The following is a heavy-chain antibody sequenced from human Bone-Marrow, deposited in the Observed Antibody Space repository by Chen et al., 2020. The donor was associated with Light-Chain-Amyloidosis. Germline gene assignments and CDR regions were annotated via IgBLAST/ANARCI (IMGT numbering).Heavy chain of an antibody. CDR3: AKGRNSGQYQIHD. D-gene: IGHD5-12*01. V-gene: IGHV3-48*01. J-gene: IGHJ4*02. CDR2: ISSNGNAI. Sequence: VQLVESGGGLVQPGGSLRLSCAASGFTFGTYSLTWVRQAPGKGLEWLSYISSNGNAIFYAASVRGRFTISRDNANSSLYLQMRNLRVEDTAIYYCAKGRNSGQYQIHDWGQGALVTVSS. CDR1: GFTFGTYS.